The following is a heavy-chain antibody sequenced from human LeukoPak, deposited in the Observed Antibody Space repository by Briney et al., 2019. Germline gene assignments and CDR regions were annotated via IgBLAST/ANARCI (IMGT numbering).Heavy chain of an antibody. CDR2: ISGSGGST. Sequence: GGSLRLSCAASGFTFSSYAMSWVRQAPGKGLEWVSAISGSGGSTYYADSVKGRFTISRDNSKNTLYLQVNSLRAEDTAVYYCAKDGLTPGQLALDAFDIWGQGTMVTVSS. D-gene: IGHD6-6*01. V-gene: IGHV3-23*01. J-gene: IGHJ3*02. CDR1: GFTFSSYA. CDR3: AKDGLTPGQLALDAFDI.